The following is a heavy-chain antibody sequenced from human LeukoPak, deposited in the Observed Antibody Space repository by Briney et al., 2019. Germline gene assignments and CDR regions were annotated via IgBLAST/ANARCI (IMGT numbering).Heavy chain of an antibody. V-gene: IGHV4-59*01. CDR3: ARLGAAAGDY. Sequence: PSETLSLTCTVSGGSICSYYWSWIRQPPGKGLEWIGYIYYSGSTNYNPSLKSRVTISVDTSKNQFSLKLSSVTAADTAVYYCARLGAAAGDYWGQGTLVTVSS. J-gene: IGHJ4*02. CDR1: GGSICSYY. D-gene: IGHD6-13*01. CDR2: IYYSGST.